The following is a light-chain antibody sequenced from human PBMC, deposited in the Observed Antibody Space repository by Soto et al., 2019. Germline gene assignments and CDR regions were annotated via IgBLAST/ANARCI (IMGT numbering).Light chain of an antibody. V-gene: IGKV3-11*01. CDR3: QQRSNWPPLT. Sequence: EIVLTQSPATLSLSPGKRATLSCRASQSVSSYLAWYQQKPGQAPRLLIYDASNRATGIPARFSGSGSGTDFTLTINSLEPEDFAVYYCQQRSNWPPLTFGGGTKVEIK. CDR2: DAS. J-gene: IGKJ4*01. CDR1: QSVSSY.